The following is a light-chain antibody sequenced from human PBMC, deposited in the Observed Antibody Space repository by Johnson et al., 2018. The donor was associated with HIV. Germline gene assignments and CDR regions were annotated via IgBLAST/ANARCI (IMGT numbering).Light chain of an antibody. CDR2: ENN. CDR3: ASWDRSLTVGTV. V-gene: IGLV1-51*02. CDR1: NSNIGNNF. Sequence: HSVLTQPPSVSAAPGQKVTISCSGSNSNIGNNFVSWYQQFPGTAPRLLIYENNKRPSGIPDRFSASKSGTSATLGITGLQTGDESDYYCASWDRSLTVGTVFGPGTRVTVL. J-gene: IGLJ1*01.